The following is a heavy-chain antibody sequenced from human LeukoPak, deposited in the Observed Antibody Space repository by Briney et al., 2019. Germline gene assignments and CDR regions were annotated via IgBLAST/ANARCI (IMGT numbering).Heavy chain of an antibody. D-gene: IGHD3-16*02. J-gene: IGHJ5*02. CDR2: IKSKTDGGAT. V-gene: IGHV3-15*01. CDR1: GFTFSNAW. Sequence: GRSLRLSCAASGFTFSNAWMSWVRQAPGKGLEWVGRIKSKTDGGATDYAAPVKGRFTISRDDSKNTLYLQMNSLKTEDTAVYYCTTVSDYDYVWGSYRPEAWGQGTLVTVSS. CDR3: TTVSDYDYVWGSYRPEA.